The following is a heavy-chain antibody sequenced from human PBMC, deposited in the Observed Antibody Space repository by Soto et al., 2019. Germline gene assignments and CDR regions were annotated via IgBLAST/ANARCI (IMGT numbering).Heavy chain of an antibody. CDR1: GYTFASYY. V-gene: IGHV1-46*01. J-gene: IGHJ4*02. CDR3: ARVNSGNYDFWSGYPEGVWAYYFDY. CDR2: INPSGGST. Sequence: ASVKVSCKASGYTFASYYMHWVRQAPGQGLEWMGIINPSGGSTSYAQKFQGRVTMTRDTSTSTVYMELSSLRSEDTAVYYCARVNSGNYDFWSGYPEGVWAYYFDYWGQGTLVTVSS. D-gene: IGHD3-3*01.